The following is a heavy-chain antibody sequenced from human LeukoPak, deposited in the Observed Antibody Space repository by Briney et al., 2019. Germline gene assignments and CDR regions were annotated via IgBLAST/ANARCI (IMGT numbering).Heavy chain of an antibody. V-gene: IGHV4-34*01. J-gene: IGHJ5*02. Sequence: SETLSLTCAVYGGSSSGYYWSWIRQPPGKGLEWIGEINHSGSTNYNPSLKSRVTISVDTSKNQFSLKLSSVTAADTAVYYCARGLSTVTTGRWFDPWGQGTLVTVSS. CDR1: GGSSSGYY. CDR2: INHSGST. D-gene: IGHD4-4*01. CDR3: ARGLSTVTTGRWFDP.